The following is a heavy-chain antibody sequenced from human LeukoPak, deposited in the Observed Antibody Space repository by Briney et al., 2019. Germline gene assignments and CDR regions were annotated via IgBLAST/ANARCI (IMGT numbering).Heavy chain of an antibody. Sequence: SETLSLTCAVYGGSFSGYYWSWIRQPPGKGLEWIGEINHSGSTNYNPSLKSRVTISVDASKNQFSLKLSSVTAADTAVYYCARGRITMVRGVIITDWYYYYYYMDVWGKGTTVTVSS. CDR1: GGSFSGYY. CDR3: ARGRITMVRGVIITDWYYYYYYMDV. J-gene: IGHJ6*03. CDR2: INHSGST. D-gene: IGHD3-10*01. V-gene: IGHV4-34*01.